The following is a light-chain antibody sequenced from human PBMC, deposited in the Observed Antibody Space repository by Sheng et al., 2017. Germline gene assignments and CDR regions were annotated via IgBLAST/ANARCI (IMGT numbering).Light chain of an antibody. CDR3: QKYDGGPLT. J-gene: IGKJ4*01. V-gene: IGKV1-27*01. CDR2: GAS. Sequence: DIQMTQSPSSLSASVGDRVTITCRASQGISNYLAWYQQKPGKVPMLLIFGASTLHSGVPARFSGTGSGTDFTLTINSLQPEDVATYYCQKYDGGPLTFGGGTKVEIK. CDR1: QGISNY.